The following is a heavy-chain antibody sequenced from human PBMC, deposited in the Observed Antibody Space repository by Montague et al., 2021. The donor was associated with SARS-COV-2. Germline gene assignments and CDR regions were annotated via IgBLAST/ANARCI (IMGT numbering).Heavy chain of an antibody. V-gene: IGHV4-31*03. CDR1: GGSISSGGYY. CDR2: IFYRGGT. D-gene: IGHD3-16*01. CDR3: ARADYYVMTSRAYAMDV. Sequence: TLSLTCTVAGGSISSGGYYWSWVRQPPGKGLDWIGYIFYRGGTYYNPSLKSRVSMSVDTSKIQFSLNLTSVTAADTAVYYCARADYYVMTSRAYAMDVWGQGTPVTVSS. J-gene: IGHJ6*02.